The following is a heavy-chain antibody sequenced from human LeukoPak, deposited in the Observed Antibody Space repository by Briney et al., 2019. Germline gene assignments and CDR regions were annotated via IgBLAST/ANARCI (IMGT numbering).Heavy chain of an antibody. V-gene: IGHV4-39*07. D-gene: IGHD5-12*01. CDR1: GGSVSISSYY. CDR2: IYYSGNT. J-gene: IGHJ4*02. Sequence: SETLSLTCTVSGGSVSISSYYWGWIRQPPGKGLEWIGRIYYSGNTYYNPSLKSRLAISVDTSKNQFSLKLTSVTAADMAVYYCARYHSGYDDYWGQGTLVTVSS. CDR3: ARYHSGYDDY.